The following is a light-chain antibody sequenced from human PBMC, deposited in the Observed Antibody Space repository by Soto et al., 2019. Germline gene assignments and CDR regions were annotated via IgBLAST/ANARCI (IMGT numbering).Light chain of an antibody. CDR2: DVS. V-gene: IGKV3-15*01. Sequence: EIVMTQSPAILSVSPVEGATLSCRAIENVRTKVGWYQQKAGQAPRLLIYDVSTGATGIPARFSGRRSGTEFTLTISSLQSEDFGVYYCQQYNSWPQTFGQGTKVDI. CDR3: QQYNSWPQT. J-gene: IGKJ1*01. CDR1: ENVRTK.